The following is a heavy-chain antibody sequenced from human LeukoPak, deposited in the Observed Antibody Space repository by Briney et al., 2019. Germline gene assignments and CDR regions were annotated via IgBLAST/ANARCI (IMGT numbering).Heavy chain of an antibody. Sequence: PPETLSLTCTVSGGSISSYYWYWIRQPPGKGLEWIGYIYYSGSTNYNPSLKSRVTISVDTSKSQFSLKLSSVTAADTAVYYCARRGYSSGWYYFDYWGQGTLVTVSS. V-gene: IGHV4-59*08. CDR2: IYYSGST. CDR3: ARRGYSSGWYYFDY. CDR1: GGSISSYY. D-gene: IGHD6-19*01. J-gene: IGHJ4*02.